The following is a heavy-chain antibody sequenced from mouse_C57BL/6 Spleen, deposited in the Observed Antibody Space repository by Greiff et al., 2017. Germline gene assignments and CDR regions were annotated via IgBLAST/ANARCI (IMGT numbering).Heavy chain of an antibody. Sequence: QVQLQQPGAELVKPGASVKLSCKASGYTFTSYWMHWVKQRPGQGLEWIGMIHPNSGSTNYNEKFKSKATLTVDKSSSTAYMQLSSLTSEDSAVYYCALNPQANRDFDYWGQGTTLTVSS. D-gene: IGHD4-1*01. CDR2: IHPNSGST. V-gene: IGHV1-64*01. J-gene: IGHJ2*01. CDR1: GYTFTSYW. CDR3: ALNPQANRDFDY.